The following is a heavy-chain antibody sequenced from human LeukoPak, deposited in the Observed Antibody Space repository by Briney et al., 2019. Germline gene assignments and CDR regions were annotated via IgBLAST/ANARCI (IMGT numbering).Heavy chain of an antibody. D-gene: IGHD3-22*01. J-gene: IGHJ2*01. V-gene: IGHV3-23*01. CDR1: GFTFSSYA. Sequence: PGGSLRLSCAASGFTFSSYAMSWVRQAPGKGLEWVSDISGSGGSTYYADSVKGRFTISRDNSKNTLYLQMNSLRAEDTAVYYCAKVPGYYYDSSGYNWYFDLWGRGTLVTVSS. CDR2: ISGSGGST. CDR3: AKVPGYYYDSSGYNWYFDL.